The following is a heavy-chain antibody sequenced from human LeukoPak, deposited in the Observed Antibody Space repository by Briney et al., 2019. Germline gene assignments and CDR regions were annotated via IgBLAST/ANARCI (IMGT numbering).Heavy chain of an antibody. CDR1: GFIFNNYG. CDR2: ISSSSSYI. J-gene: IGHJ6*03. V-gene: IGHV3-21*01. CDR3: VRSRSYPRGPYYYYYYMDV. Sequence: GGSLRLSCAASGFIFNNYGLIWDRQAPGQGLEWVSSISSSSSYIYYADPVKGRFTISRDNAKNSLYLQMNSLGAEDTAVYYCVRSRSYPRGPYYYYYYMDVWGKGTTVTVSS.